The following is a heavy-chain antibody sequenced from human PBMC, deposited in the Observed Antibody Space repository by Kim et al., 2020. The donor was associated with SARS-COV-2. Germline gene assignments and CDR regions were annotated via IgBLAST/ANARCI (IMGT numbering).Heavy chain of an antibody. D-gene: IGHD3-22*01. V-gene: IGHV3-30*07. CDR3: ATVVFYYDAGYFKN. J-gene: IGHJ1*01. Sequence: YADAGKGRLITTRDHSKNTLYLQMNSLRAEDTAVYYCATVVFYYDAGYFKNWGQGTLVIVSS.